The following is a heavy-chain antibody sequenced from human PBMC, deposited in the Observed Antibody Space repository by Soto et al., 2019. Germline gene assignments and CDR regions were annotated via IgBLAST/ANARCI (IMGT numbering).Heavy chain of an antibody. Sequence: DSVKGYCKASGYTFTGYYMHWVRQAPGQGLEWMGWINPNSGGTNYAQKFQGRVTMTRGTSISTAYMELSRLRSDDTAVYYCAREDTVTHYYFDYWGQGTLVTVSS. D-gene: IGHD4-17*01. CDR2: INPNSGGT. CDR3: AREDTVTHYYFDY. CDR1: GYTFTGYY. V-gene: IGHV1-2*02. J-gene: IGHJ4*02.